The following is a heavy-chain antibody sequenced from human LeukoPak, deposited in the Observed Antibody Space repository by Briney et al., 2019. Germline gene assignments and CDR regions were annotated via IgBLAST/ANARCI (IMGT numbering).Heavy chain of an antibody. CDR3: AREGLGSGSYSLSGYYYYYGMDV. CDR2: IKQDGSEK. V-gene: IGHV3-7*01. J-gene: IGHJ6*02. Sequence: GGSLRLSCAASGFTFSSYWMSWVRQAPGKGLEWVANIKQDGSEKYYVDSVKGRFTISRDNAKNSLYLQMNSLRAEDTAVYYCAREGLGSGSYSLSGYYYYYGMDVWGQGTTVTVSS. CDR1: GFTFSSYW. D-gene: IGHD3-10*01.